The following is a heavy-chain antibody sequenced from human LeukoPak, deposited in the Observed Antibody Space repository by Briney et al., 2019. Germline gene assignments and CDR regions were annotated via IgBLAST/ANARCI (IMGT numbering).Heavy chain of an antibody. CDR3: ARDSGVLLWFGELFPSGY. V-gene: IGHV1-18*04. CDR2: ISAYNGNT. Sequence: ASVKVSCTASGYTFTSYGISWVRQAPGQGLEWMGWISAYNGNTNYAQKLQGRVTMTTDTSTSTAYMELRSLRSDDTAVYYCARDSGVLLWFGELFPSGYWGQGTLVTVSS. D-gene: IGHD3-10*01. J-gene: IGHJ4*02. CDR1: GYTFTSYG.